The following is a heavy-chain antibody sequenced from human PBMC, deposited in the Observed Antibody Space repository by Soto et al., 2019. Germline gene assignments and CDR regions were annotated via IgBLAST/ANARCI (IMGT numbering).Heavy chain of an antibody. CDR1: GFTFSGSA. V-gene: IGHV3-73*01. J-gene: IGHJ4*02. CDR3: TRQGSGYYIDY. D-gene: IGHD3-3*01. CDR2: IRSKANSYAT. Sequence: EVQLVESGGGLVQPGGSLKLSCAASGFTFSGSAMHWVRQASGKGLEWVGRIRSKANSYATAYAASVKGRFTISRDDSKNTAYLQMNSLKTEDTAVYYCTRQGSGYYIDYWGQGTLVTVSS.